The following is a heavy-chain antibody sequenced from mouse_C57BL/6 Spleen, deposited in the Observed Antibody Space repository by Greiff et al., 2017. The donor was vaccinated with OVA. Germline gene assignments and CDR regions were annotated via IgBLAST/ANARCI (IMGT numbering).Heavy chain of an antibody. CDR1: GFTFSSYA. D-gene: IGHD1-1*01. J-gene: IGHJ3*01. CDR2: ISSGGGYI. CDR3: TGDYYGSSGY. Sequence: EVKLVESGEGLVKPGGSLKLSCAASGFTFSSYAMSWVRQTPEKRLEWVAYISSGGGYIYYADTVKGRFTISRDNARNTLYLQMSSLKSEDTAMYYCTGDYYGSSGYWGQGTLVTVSA. V-gene: IGHV5-9-1*02.